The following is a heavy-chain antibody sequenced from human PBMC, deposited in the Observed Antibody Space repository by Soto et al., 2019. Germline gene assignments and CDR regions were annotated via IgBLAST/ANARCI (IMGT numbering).Heavy chain of an antibody. J-gene: IGHJ6*04. CDR2: IYPGDSDT. V-gene: IGHV5-51*01. CDR3: ARHGYSSGCYEFGRYYYYGMGV. D-gene: IGHD6-19*01. Sequence: PGESLKISCKGSGYSFTSYWIGWVRQMPGKGLEWMGIIYPGDSDTRYSPSFQGQVTISADKSISTAYLQWSSLKAWDTALYYFARHGYSSGCYEFGRYYYYGMGVWG. CDR1: GYSFTSYW.